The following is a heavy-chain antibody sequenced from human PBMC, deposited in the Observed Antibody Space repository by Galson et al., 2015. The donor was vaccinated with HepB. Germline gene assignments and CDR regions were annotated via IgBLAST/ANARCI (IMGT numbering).Heavy chain of an antibody. V-gene: IGHV3-30*04. Sequence: SLRLSCAASGFSFSSYVLHWVRQAPGKGLEWVAVISSAGSKKFYADSVRGRFTISRDNSKNTLYLQMNSLRPGDTSVYYCARAGRVAVAADWYFDLWGRGTLVTVSS. J-gene: IGHJ2*01. D-gene: IGHD6-19*01. CDR2: ISSAGSKK. CDR3: ARAGRVAVAADWYFDL. CDR1: GFSFSSYV.